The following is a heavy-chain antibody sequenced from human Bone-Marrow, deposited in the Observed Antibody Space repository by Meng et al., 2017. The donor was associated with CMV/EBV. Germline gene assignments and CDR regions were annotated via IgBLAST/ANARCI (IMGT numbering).Heavy chain of an antibody. CDR1: GYSFTSHG. V-gene: IGHV1-18*01. CDR3: ARGDIVVIPAAYDY. D-gene: IGHD2-2*01. Sequence: ASGYSFTSHGICWVRQTPGQGLEWMGWISAYNGNTNYAQKVQGRVTMTTDTSTSTAYMELRSLRSDDTAVYYCARGDIVVIPAAYDYWGQGTLVTVSS. CDR2: ISAYNGNT. J-gene: IGHJ4*02.